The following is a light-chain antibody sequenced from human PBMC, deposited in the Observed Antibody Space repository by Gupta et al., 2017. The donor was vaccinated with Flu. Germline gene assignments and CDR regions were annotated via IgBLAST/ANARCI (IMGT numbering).Light chain of an antibody. V-gene: IGKV3-15*01. CDR3: HLETNWPWT. Sequence: EIVMTQSPATLSVSPGERATLSCRASQSVSSNLAWYQQKPGQAPRLLIYGASTRATGIPARFSGRGSGTEFTLTISSLQSEDFAVYYCHLETNWPWTFGHGTKVEIK. CDR2: GAS. CDR1: QSVSSN. J-gene: IGKJ1*01.